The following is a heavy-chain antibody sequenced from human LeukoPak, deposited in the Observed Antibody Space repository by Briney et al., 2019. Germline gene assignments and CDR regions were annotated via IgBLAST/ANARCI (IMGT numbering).Heavy chain of an antibody. Sequence: GGSLRLSCAASGFTFSSYSMNWVRQAPGKGLEWVSAISGSGGSTYYADPVKGRFTISRDDSKNTLYLQMYSLRDEDTAVYYCAKVGSMYYSNLVNNNIRWPYFYYMDVWGKGTTVTVSS. V-gene: IGHV3-23*01. CDR1: GFTFSSYS. CDR2: ISGSGGST. CDR3: AKVGSMYYSNLVNNNIRWPYFYYMDV. J-gene: IGHJ6*03. D-gene: IGHD2/OR15-2a*01.